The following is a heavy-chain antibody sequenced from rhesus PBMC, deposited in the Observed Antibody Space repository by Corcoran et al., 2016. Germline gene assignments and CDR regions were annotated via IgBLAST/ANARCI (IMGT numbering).Heavy chain of an antibody. CDR1: GYSTSSTY. D-gene: IGHD3-40*01. CDR2: IYGSDGST. CDR3: TRDFDYDFDY. V-gene: IGHV4-160*01. Sequence: QVQLQESGPGLVKPSETLSLTCAVSGYSTSSTYWSWIRQPPGKGLEWIGYIYGSDGSTYYNPSLKSRVTISTDTSKNHFSLKLTSVTAADTAVYYCTRDFDYDFDYWGQGVLVTVSS. J-gene: IGHJ4*01.